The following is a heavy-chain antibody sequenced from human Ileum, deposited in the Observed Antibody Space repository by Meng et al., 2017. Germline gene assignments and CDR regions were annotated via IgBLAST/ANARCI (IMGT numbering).Heavy chain of an antibody. D-gene: IGHD6-19*01. J-gene: IGHJ6*02. V-gene: IGHV3-48*03. Sequence: GGSLRLSCAASGFTSSSYEMNWVRQAPGKGLEWVSYISSSGSTIYYADSVKGRLTISRDNAKNSLYLQMNSLRAEDTSVDYCAREDIAVAIYYYYGMDVWGQGTTVTVSS. CDR3: AREDIAVAIYYYYGMDV. CDR2: ISSSGSTI. CDR1: GFTSSSYE.